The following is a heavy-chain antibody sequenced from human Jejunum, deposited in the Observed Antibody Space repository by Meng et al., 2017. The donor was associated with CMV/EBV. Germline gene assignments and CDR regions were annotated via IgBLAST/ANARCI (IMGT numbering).Heavy chain of an antibody. Sequence: AASGFTFSSYDMHWVRQATGKGLEWVSTIGVAGDTYYVGSVKGRFTISRETAKNSLYLQMNSLRAGDTAVYYCSRVHPYYFGMDVWGQGTTVTVSS. CDR1: GFTFSSYD. J-gene: IGHJ6*02. CDR2: IGVAGDT. CDR3: SRVHPYYFGMDV. V-gene: IGHV3-13*01.